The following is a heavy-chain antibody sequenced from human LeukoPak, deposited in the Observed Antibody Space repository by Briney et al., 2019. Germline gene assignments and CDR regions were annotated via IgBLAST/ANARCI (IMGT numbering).Heavy chain of an antibody. Sequence: GGSLRLSCAAAGFTFEDYAMHWVRQAPGKGLEWVSLISVDGGSTYYADSVKVRFTISRNNRKNSLYLQMNSLRPEDTALYYCAKDSFGYYYYYYYMDVWGKGTTVTVSS. CDR3: AKDSFGYYYYYYYMDV. D-gene: IGHD3-3*01. CDR1: GFTFEDYA. V-gene: IGHV3-43*02. CDR2: ISVDGGST. J-gene: IGHJ6*03.